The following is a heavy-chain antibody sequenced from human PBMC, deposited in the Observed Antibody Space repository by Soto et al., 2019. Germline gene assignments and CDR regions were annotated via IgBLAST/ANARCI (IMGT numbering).Heavy chain of an antibody. CDR3: ARNLSRDYGYYFDN. J-gene: IGHJ4*02. Sequence: XESLRVSCRCSGYSFSSYWIGLVLQMPGKGLEWMGIIYPGDSDTRYSPSFQGQVTMSVDKSISTAYLQWNSLKASDTAMYFCARNLSRDYGYYFDNWGQGTLVTVSS. V-gene: IGHV5-51*01. CDR1: GYSFSSYW. CDR2: IYPGDSDT. D-gene: IGHD4-17*01.